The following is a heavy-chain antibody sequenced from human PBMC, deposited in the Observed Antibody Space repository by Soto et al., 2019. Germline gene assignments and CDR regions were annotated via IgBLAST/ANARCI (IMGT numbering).Heavy chain of an antibody. Sequence: QVQLQESGPGLVKPSETLPLTCSVSGGSVTGNCWSWVRQPPGKGLEWIGCIDYNGRAHYNPSLTRRVSMSLDTSSNHVTLKLSSMTAADTAMYYCARGPDHSKVGYWGQGTLVTVSS. CDR3: ARGPDHSKVGY. D-gene: IGHD4-4*01. CDR1: GGSVTGNC. J-gene: IGHJ4*02. V-gene: IGHV4-59*02. CDR2: IDYNGRA.